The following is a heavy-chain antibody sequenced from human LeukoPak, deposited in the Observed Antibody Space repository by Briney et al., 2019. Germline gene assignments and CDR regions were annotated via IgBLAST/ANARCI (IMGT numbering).Heavy chain of an antibody. Sequence: SETLSLTCTVSGGSISSYYWSWIRQPPGKGLEWIGYIYYSGSTNYKSSLKSRVTISVDTSKNEFSLKLSSVTAAGTAVYYCARTTEGGYSYGYFYYYYMDVWGKGTTVTISS. J-gene: IGHJ6*03. CDR1: GGSISSYY. V-gene: IGHV4-59*01. CDR2: IYYSGST. CDR3: ARTTEGGYSYGYFYYYYMDV. D-gene: IGHD5-18*01.